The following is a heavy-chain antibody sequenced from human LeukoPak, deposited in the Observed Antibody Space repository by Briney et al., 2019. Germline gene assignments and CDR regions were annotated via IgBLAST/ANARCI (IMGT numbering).Heavy chain of an antibody. CDR3: ARHGDYYGSGSYYQVEYFQH. V-gene: IGHV4-59*08. CDR2: IYYSGST. D-gene: IGHD3-10*01. J-gene: IGHJ1*01. Sequence: SETLSLTCTVSGGSISSYYWSWIRQPPGKGLEWIGYIYYSGSTNYNPSLKSRVTISVDTSKNQFSLKLSSVTAADTAVYYCARHGDYYGSGSYYQVEYFQHWGQGTLVTVSS. CDR1: GGSISSYY.